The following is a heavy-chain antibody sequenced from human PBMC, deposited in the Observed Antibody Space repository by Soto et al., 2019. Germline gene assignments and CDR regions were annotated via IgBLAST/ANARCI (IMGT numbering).Heavy chain of an antibody. D-gene: IGHD3-16*01. J-gene: IGHJ4*02. CDR3: VHKGAGDRILDY. CDR1: GFSLSTNGVG. V-gene: IGHV2-5*02. Sequence: QITLKESGPALVKPTQTLTLTCTFSGFSLSTNGVGVGWIRQPPGEALEWLALIYWDDYKHFSPSLETRLTIATDTSKNQVVLTMPNMDPVDTATYYCVHKGAGDRILDYWGQGTLVTVAS. CDR2: IYWDDYK.